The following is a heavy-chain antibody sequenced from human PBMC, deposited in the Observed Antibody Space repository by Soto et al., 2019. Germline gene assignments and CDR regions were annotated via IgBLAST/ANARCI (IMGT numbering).Heavy chain of an antibody. V-gene: IGHV4-31*03. J-gene: IGHJ5*02. CDR1: GGSISSGGYY. Sequence: SETLSLTCTVSGGSISSGGYYWSWIRQHPGKGLEWIGYIYYSGSTYYNPSLKSRVTISVDTSKNQFSLKLSSVTAADTAVYYCARAFGYSGYDYGNNWFDPWGQGTLVTAPQ. D-gene: IGHD5-12*01. CDR2: IYYSGST. CDR3: ARAFGYSGYDYGNNWFDP.